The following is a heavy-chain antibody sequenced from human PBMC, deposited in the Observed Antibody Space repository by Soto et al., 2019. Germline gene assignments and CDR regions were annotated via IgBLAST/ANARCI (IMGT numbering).Heavy chain of an antibody. CDR2: INHSGST. J-gene: IGHJ6*02. CDR3: ARLSIAAAGTFGLYYYGMDV. Sequence: PSETLSLTCAVYGGSFSGYYWSWIRQPPGKGLEWIGEINHSGSTNYNPSLKSRGTISVDTSKNQFSLKLSAVTAADTAVYYCARLSIAAAGTFGLYYYGMDVWGQGTTVTVSS. CDR1: GGSFSGYY. D-gene: IGHD6-13*01. V-gene: IGHV4-34*01.